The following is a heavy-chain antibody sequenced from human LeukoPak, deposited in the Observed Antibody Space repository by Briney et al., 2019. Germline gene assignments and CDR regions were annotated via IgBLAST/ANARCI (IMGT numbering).Heavy chain of an antibody. V-gene: IGHV4-34*01. CDR2: IYDSGST. CDR1: GESFSDYY. J-gene: IGHJ5*02. Sequence: SETLSLTCAVYGESFSDYYWSWIRQPPGKGLEWIGSIYDSGSTYYNPSLKSRVTISVDTSKNQFSLKLNSVTAADTAVYYCARHYGPWGQGTLVTVSS. D-gene: IGHD3-16*01. CDR3: ARHYGP.